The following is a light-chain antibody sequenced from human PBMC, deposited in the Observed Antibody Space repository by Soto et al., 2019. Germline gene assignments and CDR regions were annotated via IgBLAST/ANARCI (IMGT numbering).Light chain of an antibody. CDR3: QQSYTTPFT. CDR2: AAS. Sequence: DIQMTQSPSSLSASVGARVPITCRASQSISSYFNWYQQKPGKAPKVLIYAASTLQSGVPSRFSGSGAGTDFTLTISSLQPEDFATYFCQQSYTTPFTFGPGTKVDIK. J-gene: IGKJ3*01. V-gene: IGKV1-39*01. CDR1: QSISSY.